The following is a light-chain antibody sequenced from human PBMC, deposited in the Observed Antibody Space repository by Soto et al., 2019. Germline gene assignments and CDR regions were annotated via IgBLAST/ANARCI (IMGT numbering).Light chain of an antibody. V-gene: IGKV1-9*01. CDR1: QDISSY. Sequence: DIQLTQSPSFLSASVGDRVTITCRASQDISSYLAWYQLKPGKAPKLLIYAAFTLQSGVPSRFSGSGSGTEFTLSISSLQPEDFATYYCQQLTSYPLTFGGGTKVES. CDR2: AAF. CDR3: QQLTSYPLT. J-gene: IGKJ4*01.